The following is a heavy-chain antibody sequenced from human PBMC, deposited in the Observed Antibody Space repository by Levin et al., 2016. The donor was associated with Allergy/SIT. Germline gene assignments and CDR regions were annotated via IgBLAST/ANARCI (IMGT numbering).Heavy chain of an antibody. V-gene: IGHV3-48*03. D-gene: IGHD3-10*01. CDR3: ARRPNPGDY. CDR2: TSSSGTTI. J-gene: IGHJ4*02. Sequence: GESLKISCAASGFTFSSYAMSWVRQAPGKGLEWVSYTSSSGTTIYYADSVKGRFTISRDNAKNSLYLQMNSLRAEDTAVYYCARRPNPGDYWGQGTLVTVSS. CDR1: GFTFSSYA.